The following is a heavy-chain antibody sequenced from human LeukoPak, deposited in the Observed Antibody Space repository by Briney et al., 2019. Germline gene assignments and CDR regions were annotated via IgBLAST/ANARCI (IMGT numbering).Heavy chain of an antibody. CDR1: GFTFSSYA. J-gene: IGHJ4*02. CDR2: ISESSDTI. V-gene: IGHV3-48*01. CDR3: ARRFDY. Sequence: GGSLRLSCAASGFTFSSYAMHWVRQAPGKGLEWISYISESSDTIYYADSVKGRFTISRDNAKNSLYLQMNSLRAEDTALYYCARRFDYWGQGTLVTVSS.